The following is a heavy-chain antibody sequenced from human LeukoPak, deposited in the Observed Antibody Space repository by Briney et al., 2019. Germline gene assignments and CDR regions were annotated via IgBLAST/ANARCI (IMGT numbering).Heavy chain of an antibody. J-gene: IGHJ4*02. CDR2: ISYDGSNT. CDR1: GFTFSNYA. CDR3: ARDWNFGAIAVAYFFDY. Sequence: QTGGSLRLSCAASGFTFSNYAMHWVRQATGKGLEWVAVISYDGSNTYYADSVKGRFTISRDNSKNTLYLQMNSLRTEDTAVYYCARDWNFGAIAVAYFFDYWGQGTLVTVSS. V-gene: IGHV3-30-3*01. D-gene: IGHD6-19*01.